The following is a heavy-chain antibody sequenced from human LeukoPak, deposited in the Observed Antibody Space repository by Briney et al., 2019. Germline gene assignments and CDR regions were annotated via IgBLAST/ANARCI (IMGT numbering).Heavy chain of an antibody. D-gene: IGHD3-9*01. V-gene: IGHV3-13*01. Sequence: GGSLRLSCAASGFTFSSYDMHWVRHATGKGLEWVSAIGTAGDTYYPGSVKGRFTISRENAKNSLYLQMNSLRAGDTAVYYCARGYNYDILTGYYLVPDDAFDIWGQGTMVTVSS. CDR1: GFTFSSYD. J-gene: IGHJ3*02. CDR3: ARGYNYDILTGYYLVPDDAFDI. CDR2: IGTAGDT.